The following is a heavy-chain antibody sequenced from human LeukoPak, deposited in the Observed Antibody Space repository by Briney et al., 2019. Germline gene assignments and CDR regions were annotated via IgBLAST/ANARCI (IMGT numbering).Heavy chain of an antibody. Sequence: SETLSLTCTVSGGSISSYYWSWIRQPAGKGLEWIGRIYTSGSTYYNPSLKSRVTISVDTSKNQFSLKLSSVTAADTAVYYCARDPYDYVWGSYRFNDYWGQGTLVTVSS. D-gene: IGHD3-16*02. CDR3: ARDPYDYVWGSYRFNDY. CDR1: GGSISSYY. J-gene: IGHJ4*02. CDR2: IYTSGST. V-gene: IGHV4-4*07.